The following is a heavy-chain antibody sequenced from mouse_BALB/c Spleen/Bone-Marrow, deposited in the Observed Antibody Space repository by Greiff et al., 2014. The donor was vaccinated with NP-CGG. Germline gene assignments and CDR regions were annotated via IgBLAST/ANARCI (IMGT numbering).Heavy chain of an antibody. CDR3: TGGLGWFGY. V-gene: IGHV5-4*02. D-gene: IGHD4-1*01. CDR2: ISDGGSYT. CDR1: GFTFSDYY. Sequence: EVKLVESGGDLVKPGGSLRLSCAASGFTFSDYYMYWIRQTPEKRLEWVATISDGGSYTNYADSVKGRFTISRDNAKNNLYLQMSSLKSEDTAMYYCTGGLGWFGYWGQGTLVTVSA. J-gene: IGHJ3*01.